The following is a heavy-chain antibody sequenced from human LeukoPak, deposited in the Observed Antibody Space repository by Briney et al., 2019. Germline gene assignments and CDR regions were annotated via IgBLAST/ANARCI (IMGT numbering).Heavy chain of an antibody. CDR2: IRSKAYGGTT. V-gene: IGHV3-49*04. Sequence: GGSLRLSCTASGFIFGDYAIHWVRQAPGKGLEWVGFIRSKAYGGTTEYAASVKGRFTNSRDDSKSIAYLQMNSLKTEDTAVYYCTRDQTPYYWGQGTLVTVSS. CDR1: GFIFGDYA. J-gene: IGHJ4*02. CDR3: TRDQTPYY.